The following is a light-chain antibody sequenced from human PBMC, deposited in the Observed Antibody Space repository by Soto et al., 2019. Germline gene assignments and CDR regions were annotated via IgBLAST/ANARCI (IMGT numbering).Light chain of an antibody. V-gene: IGKV1-5*03. Sequence: DIQMTQSPSTLSASVGDRVTITCRTSQSINNWLAWYQQKPGKAPKLLIYKASSLESGVPSRFSGSGSGTEFTLTISSLQPDDFATYYCQQYTTWTFGQGTRVDIK. J-gene: IGKJ1*01. CDR2: KAS. CDR1: QSINNW. CDR3: QQYTTWT.